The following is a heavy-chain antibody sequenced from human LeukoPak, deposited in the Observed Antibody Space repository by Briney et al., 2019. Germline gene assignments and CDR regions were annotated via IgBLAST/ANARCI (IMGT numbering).Heavy chain of an antibody. CDR2: IYYSGGT. CDR3: ARRAAAVGTYYMDV. D-gene: IGHD6-13*01. V-gene: IGHV4-59*01. CDR1: GGSINSYY. Sequence: WETLSLTCTVSGGSINSYYWNWIRQPPGKGLEWIGYIYYSGGTNYNPSLKSRVTIAVDTSKNQFSLKLSSVTAADTAVYYCARRAAAVGTYYMDVWGKGTTVTASS. J-gene: IGHJ6*03.